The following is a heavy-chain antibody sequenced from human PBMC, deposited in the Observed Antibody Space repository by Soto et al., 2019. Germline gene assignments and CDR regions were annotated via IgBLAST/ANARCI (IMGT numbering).Heavy chain of an antibody. D-gene: IGHD3-22*01. V-gene: IGHV3-21*02. CDR3: ARDVYYYDSSAYWAY. CDR2: ITGSSSYI. CDR1: GFTFSSYS. J-gene: IGHJ4*02. Sequence: EVQLVESGGGLVKPEGSLRLSCAASGFTFSSYSMNWVRQAPGKGLEWVSSITGSSSYIYYADSVKGRFTISRDNAKNSLYLQMNSLRAEDTAVYYCARDVYYYDSSAYWAYWGQGTLVTVSS.